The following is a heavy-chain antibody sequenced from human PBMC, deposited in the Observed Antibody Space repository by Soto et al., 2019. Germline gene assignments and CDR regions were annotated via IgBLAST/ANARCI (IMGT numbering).Heavy chain of an antibody. CDR3: SRDLAAGDL. CDR2: IDPMGGST. CDR1: GYTFINYY. D-gene: IGHD6-13*01. Sequence: QEQLVQSGAEVKEPGASVKVSCKASGYTFINYYIHWARQAPGQGLEWMAIIDPMGGSTNYAQEFQGRVTLTSDTPTSTVYMELSSLRCEDTALFYCSRDLAAGDLWGQGTMVTVSS. J-gene: IGHJ1*01. V-gene: IGHV1-46*03.